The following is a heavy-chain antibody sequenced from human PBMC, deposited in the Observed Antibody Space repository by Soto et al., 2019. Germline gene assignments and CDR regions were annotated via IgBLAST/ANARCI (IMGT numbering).Heavy chain of an antibody. Sequence: SETLSLTCTVSGGSISSYYWSWIRQPPGKGLEWIGYIYYSGSTNYNPSLKSRVTISVDTSKNQFSLKLSSVTAADTAVYYCARHGLPLFRYFDWLPPPDYWGQGTLVTVSS. CDR3: ARHGLPLFRYFDWLPPPDY. CDR1: GGSISSYY. J-gene: IGHJ4*02. CDR2: IYYSGST. D-gene: IGHD3-9*01. V-gene: IGHV4-59*08.